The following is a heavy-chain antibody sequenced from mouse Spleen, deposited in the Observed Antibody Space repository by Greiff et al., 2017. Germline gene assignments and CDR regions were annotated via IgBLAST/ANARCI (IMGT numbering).Heavy chain of an antibody. CDR3: ARYRYDDYFDY. Sequence: EVQLVESGGGLVKLGGSLKLSCAASGFTFSSYAMSWVRQTPEKRLEWVATISSGGGNTYYPDSVKGRFTISRDNAKNTLYLQMSSLKSEDTAMYYCARYRYDDYFDYWGQGTTLTVSS. J-gene: IGHJ2*01. D-gene: IGHD2-14*01. V-gene: IGHV5-9-3*01. CDR1: GFTFSSYA. CDR2: ISSGGGNT.